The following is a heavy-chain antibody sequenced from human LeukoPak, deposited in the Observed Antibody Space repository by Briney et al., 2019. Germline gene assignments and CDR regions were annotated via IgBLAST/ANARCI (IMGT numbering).Heavy chain of an antibody. J-gene: IGHJ4*02. CDR2: IKQDGSEK. CDR3: ARAVGNSGIDS. V-gene: IGHV3-7*04. Sequence: SGGSLRLSCAASRFTFSSYWMSWVRQAPGKGLEWVANIKQDGSEKCYVDSVRGRFTISRDNAKNSLYLQMNSLRAEDTAVYYCARAVGNSGIDSWGQGTLVTVSS. CDR1: RFTFSSYW. D-gene: IGHD4-23*01.